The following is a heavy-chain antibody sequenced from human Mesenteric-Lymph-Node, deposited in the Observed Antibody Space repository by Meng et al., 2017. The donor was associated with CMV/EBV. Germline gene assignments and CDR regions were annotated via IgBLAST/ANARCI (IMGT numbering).Heavy chain of an antibody. J-gene: IGHJ3*02. V-gene: IGHV4-39*07. Sequence: SETLSLTCTVSGGSISSSSYYWGWIRQPPGKGLEWIGSIYYSGSTYYNPSLKSRVTISVDTSKNQFSLKLSSVTAADTAVYYCARDIGRGWHHFYAFDIWGQGTVVTVSS. CDR3: ARDIGRGWHHFYAFDI. CDR1: GGSISSSSYY. D-gene: IGHD3-3*02. CDR2: IYYSGST.